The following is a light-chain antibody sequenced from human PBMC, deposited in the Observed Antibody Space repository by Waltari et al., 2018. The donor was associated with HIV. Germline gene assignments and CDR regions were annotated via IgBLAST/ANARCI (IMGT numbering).Light chain of an antibody. CDR1: SSNIGKNF. V-gene: IGLV1-51*01. CDR2: DKN. CDR3: GTWDSSLSGVV. J-gene: IGLJ2*01. Sequence: QSVLTQPPSVSAAPGQKVTISCSGSSSNIGKNFVSWFKQLPGTAPKLLIYDKNKRPSGIPDRVSGSKSGTSATLGITGLQTGDEADYYCGTWDSSLSGVVFGGGTKLTVL.